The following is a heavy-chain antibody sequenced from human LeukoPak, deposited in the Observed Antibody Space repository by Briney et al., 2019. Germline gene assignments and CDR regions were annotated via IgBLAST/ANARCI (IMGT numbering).Heavy chain of an antibody. CDR1: GYTFTSYV. D-gene: IGHD4-17*01. CDR2: INAGNGNT. Sequence: GASVKVSCKASGYTFTSYVMHWVRQAPGQRLEWMGWINAGNGNTQYSQKFQGRVTFTRDTSASTAYMELSSLRSEDTAVYYCASVDYGDYWGQGTLVTVSS. CDR3: ASVDYGDY. J-gene: IGHJ4*02. V-gene: IGHV1-3*01.